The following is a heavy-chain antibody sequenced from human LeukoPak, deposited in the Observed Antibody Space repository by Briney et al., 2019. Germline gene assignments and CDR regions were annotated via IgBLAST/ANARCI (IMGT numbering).Heavy chain of an antibody. D-gene: IGHD5-12*01. J-gene: IGHJ4*02. Sequence: GGSLRLSCATSGFTISNYWMSWVRQAPGKGLEWVANINQDGSEEYYEDSVRGRFTISRDNAKNSLYLQMNSLRAEDTAVYYCARPYDSNRDHSGYGYWGRGTLVTVSS. CDR3: ARPYDSNRDHSGYGY. CDR2: INQDGSEE. CDR1: GFTISNYW. V-gene: IGHV3-7*02.